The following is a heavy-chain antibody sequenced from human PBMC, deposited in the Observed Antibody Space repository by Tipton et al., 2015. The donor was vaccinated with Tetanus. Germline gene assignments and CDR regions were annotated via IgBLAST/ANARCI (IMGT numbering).Heavy chain of an antibody. V-gene: IGHV4-39*01. CDR2: IYYNGNT. CDR3: ARTADNWFDP. J-gene: IGHJ5*02. CDR1: RGSISSGTFY. D-gene: IGHD2-21*02. Sequence: LRLSCTVSRGSISSGTFYWDWIRQPPGKGLEWIGNIYYNGNTLENLSLKGRVTLSLDKSKNQFSLNLTSVTAADTAVYYCARTADNWFDPWGQGTLVTVSS.